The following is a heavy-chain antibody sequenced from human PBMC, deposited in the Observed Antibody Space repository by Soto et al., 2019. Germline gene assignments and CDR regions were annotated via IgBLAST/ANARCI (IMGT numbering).Heavy chain of an antibody. D-gene: IGHD5-12*01. V-gene: IGHV4-59*01. Sequence: SETLSLTCTVSGGPISSYYWSWIRQPPGKGLEWIGYIYYSGSTNYNPSLKSRVTISVDTSKNQFSLKLSSVTAADTAVYYCARVGGWWFDPWGQGPLVTVSS. J-gene: IGHJ5*02. CDR3: ARVGGWWFDP. CDR1: GGPISSYY. CDR2: IYYSGST.